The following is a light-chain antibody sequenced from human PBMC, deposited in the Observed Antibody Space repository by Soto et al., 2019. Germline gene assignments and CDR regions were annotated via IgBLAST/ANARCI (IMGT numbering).Light chain of an antibody. Sequence: EILLTLSPGTLSLSPGDRATISCRSSQSLTSSCLAWYHQKPGQTPRLLIYGASIRATDIPDRFSGSGSGTDFTLTISRLEPEDFAVYFCQQYGRLPLSFGGGTKVEIK. CDR3: QQYGRLPLS. CDR1: QSLTSSC. V-gene: IGKV3-20*01. CDR2: GAS. J-gene: IGKJ4*01.